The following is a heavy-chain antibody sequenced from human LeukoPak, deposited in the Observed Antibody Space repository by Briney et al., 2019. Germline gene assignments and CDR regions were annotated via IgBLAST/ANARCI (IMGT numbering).Heavy chain of an antibody. Sequence: GASVKVSCKASGGTFSSYAISWVRQAPGQRLEWMGWISAYNGNTNYAQKLQGRVTITTDTSTSTAYMELRSLRSDDTAVYYCARERGYSSSSDYWGQGTLVTVSS. V-gene: IGHV1-18*01. J-gene: IGHJ4*02. D-gene: IGHD6-6*01. CDR2: ISAYNGNT. CDR1: GGTFSSYA. CDR3: ARERGYSSSSDY.